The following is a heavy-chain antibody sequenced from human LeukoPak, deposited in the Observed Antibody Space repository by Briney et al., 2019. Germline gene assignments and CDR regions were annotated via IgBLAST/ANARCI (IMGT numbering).Heavy chain of an antibody. D-gene: IGHD3-9*01. CDR2: INPNSGGT. CDR3: VRLGENGLLTGYFYP. CDR1: GYTFTGYY. J-gene: IGHJ5*02. V-gene: IGHV1-2*02. Sequence: ASVKVSCKASGYTFTGYYMHWVRQAPGQGLEWMGWINPNSGGTNYAQKFQGRVTMTTDTSISTAYMELSRLRSDDTAVYYCVRLGENGLLTGYFYPWGQGTLVTVSS.